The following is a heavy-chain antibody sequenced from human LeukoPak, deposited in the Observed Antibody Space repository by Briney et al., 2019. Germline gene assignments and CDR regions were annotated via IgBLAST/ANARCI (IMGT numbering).Heavy chain of an antibody. Sequence: SETLSLTCTVSGGSLSRYYWSWIRQPPGKGLEWIGYIYYSGSTNYNPSLNSRVTISVDTSKNQFSLKLSSVTAADTAVYYCASGYCSGGSCYYYMDVWDKGTTVTVSS. CDR3: ASGYCSGGSCYYYMDV. CDR1: GGSLSRYY. CDR2: IYYSGST. J-gene: IGHJ6*03. D-gene: IGHD2-15*01. V-gene: IGHV4-59*01.